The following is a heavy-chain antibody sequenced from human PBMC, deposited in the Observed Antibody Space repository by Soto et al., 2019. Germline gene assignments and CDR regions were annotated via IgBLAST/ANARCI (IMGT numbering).Heavy chain of an antibody. CDR2: INHSGST. J-gene: IGHJ5*02. CDR1: GGSFSGYY. D-gene: IGHD2-2*01. V-gene: IGHV4-34*01. Sequence: SETLSLTCAVYGGSFSGYYWSWIRQHPGKGLEWIGEINHSGSTNYNPSLESRVTMSVDTSKNQFSLKLASVTAADTAVYYCARDGSSTANWIDPWRQGTLGTVSS. CDR3: ARDGSSTANWIDP.